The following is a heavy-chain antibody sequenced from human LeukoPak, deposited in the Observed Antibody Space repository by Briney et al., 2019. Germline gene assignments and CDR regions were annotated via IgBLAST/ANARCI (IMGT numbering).Heavy chain of an antibody. CDR1: GGSISNYY. CDR3: ARVPKYCSSTSCYRLGYYYYMDV. CDR2: IYYSGST. V-gene: IGHV4-59*01. D-gene: IGHD2-2*01. Sequence: PSETLSLTCTVSGGSISNYYWSWIRQPPGKGLEWIGYIYYSGSTNYNPSLKSRVTISVDTSKNQSSLKLSSVTAADTAVYYCARVPKYCSSTSCYRLGYYYYMDVWGKGTTVTVSS. J-gene: IGHJ6*03.